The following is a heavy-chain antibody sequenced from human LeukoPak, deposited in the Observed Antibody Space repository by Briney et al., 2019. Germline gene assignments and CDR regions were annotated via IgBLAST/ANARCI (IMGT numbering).Heavy chain of an antibody. CDR2: ISSSSSTI. CDR1: GFTFSSYS. CDR3: ARVTQHYDFWSGDDY. Sequence: GGSLRLSCAASGFTFSSYSMNWVRQAPGKGLEWVSYISSSSSTIYYADSVKGRFTISRDNAKNSLYLQMNSLRAEDTAVYYCARVTQHYDFWSGDDYWGQGTLVTVSS. V-gene: IGHV3-48*01. J-gene: IGHJ4*02. D-gene: IGHD3-3*01.